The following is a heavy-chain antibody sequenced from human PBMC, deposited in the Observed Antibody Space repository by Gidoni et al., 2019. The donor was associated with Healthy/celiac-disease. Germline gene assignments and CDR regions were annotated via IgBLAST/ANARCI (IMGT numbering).Heavy chain of an antibody. V-gene: IGHV4-30-4*01. CDR2: IYYSGST. Sequence: QVQLQESGPGLVKPSQTLSLTCPVSGCSISSGAYYWSWIRQPPGKGLEWIGYIYYSGSTYYNPSLKSRVTISVDTSKNQFSLKLSSVTAADTAVYYCARSIAAAGPDGNAFDIWGQGTMVTVSS. CDR1: GCSISSGAYY. J-gene: IGHJ3*02. D-gene: IGHD6-13*01. CDR3: ARSIAAAGPDGNAFDI.